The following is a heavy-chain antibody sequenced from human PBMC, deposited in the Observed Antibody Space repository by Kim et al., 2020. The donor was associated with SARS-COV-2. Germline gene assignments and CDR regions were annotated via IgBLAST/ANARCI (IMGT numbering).Heavy chain of an antibody. J-gene: IGHJ2*01. V-gene: IGHV4-61*02. CDR2: IYTSGST. CDR1: GGSISSGSYY. D-gene: IGHD1-7*01. Sequence: SETLSLTCTVSGGSISSGSYYWSWIRQPAGKGLEWIGRIYTSGSTNYNPSLKSRVTISVDTSKNQFSLKLSSVTAADTAVYYCARARTFSNWYFDLWGRGTLVTVSS. CDR3: ARARTFSNWYFDL.